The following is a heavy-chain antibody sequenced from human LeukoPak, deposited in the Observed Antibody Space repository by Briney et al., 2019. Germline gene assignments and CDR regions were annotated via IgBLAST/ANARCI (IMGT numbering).Heavy chain of an antibody. D-gene: IGHD3-3*01. J-gene: IGHJ5*02. V-gene: IGHV4-39*07. CDR1: GGSISSSSYY. CDR3: ARGRRITIFGVVRGDNWFDP. Sequence: SETLSLTCTVSGGSISSSSYYWGWIRQPPGKGLEWIGSIYYSGSTYYNPSLKSRVTISVDTSKNQFSLKLSSVTAADTAVYYCARGRRITIFGVVRGDNWFDPWGQGTLVTVSS. CDR2: IYYSGST.